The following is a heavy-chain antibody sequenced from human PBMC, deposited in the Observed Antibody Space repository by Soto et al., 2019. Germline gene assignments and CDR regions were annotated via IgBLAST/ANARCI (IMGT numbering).Heavy chain of an antibody. D-gene: IGHD6-19*01. Sequence: QVQLVESGGGVVQHGRSLRLSCAASGFTFSSYAMHWVRQAPGKGLEWVAVISYDGSNKYYADSVKGRFTISRDNSKNTLYLQMNRLRAEDTAVYYCARHVGLRWLAQFDYWGQGTLVTVSS. CDR3: ARHVGLRWLAQFDY. V-gene: IGHV3-30-3*01. CDR1: GFTFSSYA. CDR2: ISYDGSNK. J-gene: IGHJ4*02.